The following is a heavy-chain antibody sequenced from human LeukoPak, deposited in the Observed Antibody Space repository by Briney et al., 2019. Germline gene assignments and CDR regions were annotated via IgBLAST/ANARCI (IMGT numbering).Heavy chain of an antibody. J-gene: IGHJ4*02. V-gene: IGHV3-23*01. Sequence: GGSLRLSCAASGFTFSSYGMSWVRQAPGKGLEWVSSISGSGGNTFYADSVKGRFTISRDNSKNTLYLQMSSLRAEDTAVYYCANSPKSDYWGQGTLVTVSS. CDR2: ISGSGGNT. CDR1: GFTFSSYG. CDR3: ANSPKSDY.